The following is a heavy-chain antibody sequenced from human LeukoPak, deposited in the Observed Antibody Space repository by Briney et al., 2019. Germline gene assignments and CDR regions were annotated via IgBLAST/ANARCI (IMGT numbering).Heavy chain of an antibody. CDR2: ISSSGSTI. V-gene: IGHV3-48*04. D-gene: IGHD3-10*01. J-gene: IGHJ4*02. Sequence: GGSLRLSCAASGFTFSSYSMNWVRQAPGKGLEWVSYISSSGSTIYYADSVKGRFTISRDNAKNSLYLQMNSLRAEDTAVYYCARVLGFGELFFDYWGQGTLVTVSS. CDR1: GFTFSSYS. CDR3: ARVLGFGELFFDY.